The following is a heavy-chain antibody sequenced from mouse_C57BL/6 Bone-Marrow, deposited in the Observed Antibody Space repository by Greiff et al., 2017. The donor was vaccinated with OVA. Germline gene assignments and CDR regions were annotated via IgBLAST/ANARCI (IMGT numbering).Heavy chain of an antibody. Sequence: QVQLQQPGAELVMPGASVKLSCKASGYTFTSYWMHWVKQRPGQGLEWIGEIDPSDSYTNYNQKFKGKSTLTVDKSSSTAYMQRSSLTAEDSAVYYCAAGLLWDWGQGTLVTVSA. CDR2: IDPSDSYT. D-gene: IGHD3-1*01. CDR1: GYTFTSYW. J-gene: IGHJ3*01. V-gene: IGHV1-69*01. CDR3: AAGLLWD.